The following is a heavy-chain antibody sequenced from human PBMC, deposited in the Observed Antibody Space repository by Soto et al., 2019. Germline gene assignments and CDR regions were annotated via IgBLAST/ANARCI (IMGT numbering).Heavy chain of an antibody. CDR1: GYTFTGYY. Sequence: ASVKVSFKASGYTFTGYYMHWVRQAPGQGLEWMGWINPNSGGTNYAQKFQGRVTMTRDTSISTAYMELSRLRSDDTAVYYCARDMDPGHKGVRSYGLMNYYYGMDVWGQGTTVTVSS. J-gene: IGHJ6*02. CDR3: ARDMDPGHKGVRSYGLMNYYYGMDV. V-gene: IGHV1-2*02. CDR2: INPNSGGT. D-gene: IGHD3-10*01.